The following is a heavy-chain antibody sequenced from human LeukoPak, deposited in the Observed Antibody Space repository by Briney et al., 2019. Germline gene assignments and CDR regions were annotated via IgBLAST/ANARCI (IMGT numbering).Heavy chain of an antibody. Sequence: SETLSLTCAVYGGSLSGYYWSWIRQPPGKGLEWIGEINHSGSTNYNPSLKSRVTISVDTSKNQFSLKLSSVTAADTAVYYCAVSSGSYGVSDYWGQGTLVTVSS. CDR1: GGSLSGYY. CDR2: INHSGST. V-gene: IGHV4-34*01. CDR3: AVSSGSYGVSDY. D-gene: IGHD1-26*01. J-gene: IGHJ4*02.